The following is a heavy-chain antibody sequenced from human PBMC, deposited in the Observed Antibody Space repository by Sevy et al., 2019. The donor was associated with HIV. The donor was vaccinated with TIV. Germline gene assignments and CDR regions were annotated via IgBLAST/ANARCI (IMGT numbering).Heavy chain of an antibody. CDR3: ARARPPHPYYDFWSGYLNWFDP. CDR2: MNPNSGNT. D-gene: IGHD3-3*01. J-gene: IGHJ5*02. Sequence: ASVKVSCKASGYTFTSYDINWVRQATGQGLEWMGWMNPNSGNTGYAQKFQGRVTMTRNTSISTAYMELSSLRSEDTAVYYCARARPPHPYYDFWSGYLNWFDPWGQGTLVTVSS. CDR1: GYTFTSYD. V-gene: IGHV1-8*01.